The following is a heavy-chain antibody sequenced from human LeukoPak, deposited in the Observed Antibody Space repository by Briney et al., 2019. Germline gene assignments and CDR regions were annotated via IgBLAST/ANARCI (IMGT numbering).Heavy chain of an antibody. CDR3: ARGDPGFGEFYDY. CDR2: ISAYNGNT. CDR1: GYTFTSYG. V-gene: IGHV1-18*01. D-gene: IGHD3-10*01. J-gene: IGHJ4*02. Sequence: GASVKVSCKASGYTFTSYGISWVGEAPGEGRGGMGWISAYNGNTNYALKLQRRVTMTTDTSTSTAYMELRSLRSDDTALYYCARGDPGFGEFYDYWGQGTLVTVSS.